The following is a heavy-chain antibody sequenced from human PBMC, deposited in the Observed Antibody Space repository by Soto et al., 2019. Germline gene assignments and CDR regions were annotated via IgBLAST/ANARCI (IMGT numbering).Heavy chain of an antibody. CDR1: GFTFSSYS. Sequence: PGGSLRLSCAASGFTFSSYSMNWVRQVPGKGLEWVSSISSSSYIYYADSVKGRFTISRDNAKNSLYLQMNSLRAEDTAVYYCARVSGSYPLNWFDPWGQGTLVTVSS. CDR3: ARVSGSYPLNWFDP. CDR2: ISSSSYI. V-gene: IGHV3-21*01. J-gene: IGHJ5*02. D-gene: IGHD1-26*01.